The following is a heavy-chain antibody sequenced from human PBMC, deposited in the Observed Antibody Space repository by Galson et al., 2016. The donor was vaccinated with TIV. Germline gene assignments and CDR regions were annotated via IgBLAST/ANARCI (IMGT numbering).Heavy chain of an antibody. D-gene: IGHD4-17*01. CDR3: ARAPYGGYVDF. Sequence: SVKVSCKASGDTFTGYYVHWVRQAPGQGLEWMGWIDPRSVATNYAQKFQGRVTMTRDTSISTAHMELTRLTPDDTAVYYCARAPYGGYVDFWGQGTLVTVPS. CDR1: GDTFTGYY. V-gene: IGHV1-2*02. CDR2: IDPRSVAT. J-gene: IGHJ4*02.